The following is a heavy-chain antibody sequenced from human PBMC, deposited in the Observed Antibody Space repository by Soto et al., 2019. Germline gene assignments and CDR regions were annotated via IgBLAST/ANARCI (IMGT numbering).Heavy chain of an antibody. D-gene: IGHD3-22*01. CDR1: GGSISSGGYS. CDR3: ARGGSSGYYLDY. J-gene: IGHJ4*02. CDR2: IYHSGST. V-gene: IGHV4-30-2*01. Sequence: SETLSLTGAVPGGSISSGGYSWSWIRQPPGKGLEWIGCIYHSGSTYYNPSLKSRVTISVDRSKNQFSLKLSSVTAADTAVYYCARGGSSGYYLDYWGQGTLVTVSS.